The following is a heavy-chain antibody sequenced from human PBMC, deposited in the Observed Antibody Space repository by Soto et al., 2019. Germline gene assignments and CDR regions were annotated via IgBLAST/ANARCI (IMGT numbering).Heavy chain of an antibody. CDR3: AKVIVLGASTLEY. V-gene: IGHV3-23*01. CDR1: GFMFNHYA. Sequence: EQVLESGGGLVQPGGSLRLSCEASGFMFNHYAMAWVRQTPGKGLEWFSVISGSTGTTYYADSVKGRFTISRDNSKNTVYLQMNSLRVEDSAIYSCAKVIVLGASTLEYWGPGTRVTVSS. D-gene: IGHD6-6*01. CDR2: ISGSTGTT. J-gene: IGHJ4*02.